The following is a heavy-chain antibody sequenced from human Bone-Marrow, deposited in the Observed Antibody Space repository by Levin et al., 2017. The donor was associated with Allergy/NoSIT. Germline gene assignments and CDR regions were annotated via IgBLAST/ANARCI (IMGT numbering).Heavy chain of an antibody. CDR2: INPNSGGT. CDR3: ARDRRGVYDILTGYYLRGHRGYYGMDG. CDR1: GYTFTGYY. Sequence: GESLKISCKASGYTFTGYYMHWVRQAPGQGLEWMGWINPNSGGTNYAQKFQGWVTMTRDTSISTAYMELSRLRSDDTAVYYCARDRRGVYDILTGYYLRGHRGYYGMDGWGQGTTVTVSS. D-gene: IGHD3-9*01. V-gene: IGHV1-2*04. J-gene: IGHJ6*02.